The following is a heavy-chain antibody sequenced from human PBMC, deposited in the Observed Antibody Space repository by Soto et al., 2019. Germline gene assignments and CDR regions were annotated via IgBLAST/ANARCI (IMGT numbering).Heavy chain of an antibody. CDR2: AYHSGST. Sequence: SETLSLTCAVSGGFTSTNNWWSWVRQPPEKGLEWIGDAYHSGSTKYNPSLKSRVSISGDKSKNQISLKLTSSTVADPPVYHSARNPPFSFRGRSGSFFYWCQGTLGTVST. J-gene: IGHJ4*02. D-gene: IGHD2-15*01. CDR1: GGFTSTNNW. CDR3: ARNPPFSFRGRSGSFFY. V-gene: IGHV4-4*02.